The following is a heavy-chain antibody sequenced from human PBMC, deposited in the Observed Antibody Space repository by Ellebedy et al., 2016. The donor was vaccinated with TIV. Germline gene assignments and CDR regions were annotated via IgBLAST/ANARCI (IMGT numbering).Heavy chain of an antibody. CDR3: ARAERSSRGYYFDY. Sequence: AASVKVSCKASGYTFTSYGISWVRQAPGQGLEWMGWISTNNGDTNHAQKLQGRVTMTTDTSTSTIYMELRSLRSEDTAVYYCARAERSSRGYYFDYWGQGTLVTVAS. CDR2: ISTNNGDT. D-gene: IGHD6-6*01. V-gene: IGHV1-18*01. CDR1: GYTFTSYG. J-gene: IGHJ4*02.